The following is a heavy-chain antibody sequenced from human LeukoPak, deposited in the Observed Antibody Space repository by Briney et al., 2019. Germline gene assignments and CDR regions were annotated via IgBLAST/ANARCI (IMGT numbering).Heavy chain of an antibody. CDR1: GGSISSYY. J-gene: IGHJ4*02. D-gene: IGHD6-6*01. CDR2: IYTSGST. CDR3: ARYSSSFDYYFDY. Sequence: SETLPLTCTVSGGSISSYYGSWIRQPAGKGLEWIGRIYTSGSTNYNPSLKSRVTMSVDTSKNQFSLKLSSVTAADTAVYYCARYSSSFDYYFDYWGQGTLVTVSS. V-gene: IGHV4-4*07.